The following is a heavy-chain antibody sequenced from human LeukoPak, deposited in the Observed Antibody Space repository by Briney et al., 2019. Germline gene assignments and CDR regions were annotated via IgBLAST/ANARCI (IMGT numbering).Heavy chain of an antibody. CDR1: GFTFSSNG. D-gene: IGHD6-13*01. CDR3: AKDSRSSSQR. Sequence: GGSLRLSCAASGFTFSSNGMHWVRQAPGKGLEWVAVISYDGSNRYYADFVKGRFTISRDNSKNTLYLQMNSLRPEDTAVYYCAKDSRSSSQRWGQGTLVTVSS. J-gene: IGHJ4*02. V-gene: IGHV3-30*18. CDR2: ISYDGSNR.